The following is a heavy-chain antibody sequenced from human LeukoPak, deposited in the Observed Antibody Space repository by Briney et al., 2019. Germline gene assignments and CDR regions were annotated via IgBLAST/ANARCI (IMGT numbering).Heavy chain of an antibody. V-gene: IGHV1-18*01. J-gene: IGHJ6*02. CDR3: ARAVLRYFDWLLNNYYYYGMDV. D-gene: IGHD3-9*01. CDR1: GYTFTSYG. Sequence: ASVKVSCKASGYTFTSYGISWVRQAPGQGLKWMGWISAYNGYTNYAQKLQGRVTMTTDTSTSTAYMELRSLRSDDTAVYYCARAVLRYFDWLLNNYYYYGMDVWGQGTTVTVSS. CDR2: ISAYNGYT.